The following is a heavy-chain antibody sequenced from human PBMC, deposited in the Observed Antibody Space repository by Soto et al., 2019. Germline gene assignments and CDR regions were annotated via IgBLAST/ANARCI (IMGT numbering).Heavy chain of an antibody. CDR1: GGSISTYD. CDR2: IYYSGST. J-gene: IGHJ4*02. V-gene: IGHV4-59*04. CDR3: ARRQSSSWYGL. D-gene: IGHD6-13*01. Sequence: PLETLCLTCTVSGGSISTYDWSWIRQPPGKELEWIGYIYYSGSTYYNPSLKSRVTISVDTSKNQFSLKLSSVTAADTAVYYCARRQSSSWYGLWGQGTLVTVSS.